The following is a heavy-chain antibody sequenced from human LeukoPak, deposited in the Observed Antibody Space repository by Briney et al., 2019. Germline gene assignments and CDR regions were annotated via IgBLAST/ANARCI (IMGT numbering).Heavy chain of an antibody. CDR1: GVSVATHY. CDR3: AAKPVVPASQGHYFDP. D-gene: IGHD2-2*01. J-gene: IGHJ5*02. Sequence: SETLSLTCSVSGVSVATHYWSWSRHRPGKGLGWIWSVFYNVDTSYHPSLWSRVSMSVDTSKNQISLNLASVTAADTAVYYCAAKPVVPASQGHYFDPWGQGILVTVSS. CDR2: VFYNVDT. V-gene: IGHV4-59*02.